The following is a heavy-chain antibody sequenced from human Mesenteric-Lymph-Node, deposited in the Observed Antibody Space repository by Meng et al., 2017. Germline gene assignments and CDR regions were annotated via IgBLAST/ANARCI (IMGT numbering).Heavy chain of an antibody. CDR2: INPNSGGT. V-gene: IGHV1-2*06. Sequence: ASVKVSCKASGYTFTGYYMHWVRQAPGQGLEWMGRINPNSGGTNYAQKFQGRVTITRDTSASTAYMELSSLRSEDTAVYYCARTDSSGYDAVYWGQGTLVTVSS. CDR1: GYTFTGYY. D-gene: IGHD3-22*01. CDR3: ARTDSSGYDAVY. J-gene: IGHJ4*02.